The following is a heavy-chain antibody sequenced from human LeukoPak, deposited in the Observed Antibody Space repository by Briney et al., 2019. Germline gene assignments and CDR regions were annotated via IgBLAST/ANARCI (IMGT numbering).Heavy chain of an antibody. J-gene: IGHJ4*02. CDR3: VRVRPGHYFDY. CDR2: IKEDGSEE. CDR1: GFTFSIYW. Sequence: GGSLRLSCTASGFTFSIYWMSWVRQAPGKGLEWVASIKEDGSEEHYVDSVKGRFTISRDNARNSVHVQMNSLRAEDTAVNFCVRVRPGHYFDYWGQGALVSVSS. V-gene: IGHV3-7*01. D-gene: IGHD6-6*01.